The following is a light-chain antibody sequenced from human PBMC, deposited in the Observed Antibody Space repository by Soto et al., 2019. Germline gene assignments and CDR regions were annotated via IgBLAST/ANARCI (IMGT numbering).Light chain of an antibody. Sequence: EVVLTQSPDTLSLSPGERATLSCRASQSLDSTSLAWYQQKPGQSPRLVIYGASRRATGIPDRFSGSGSGTDFILTIDRLEPEDFAVYYCQRSGTSPPYIFGAGTRLDIK. CDR3: QRSGTSPPYI. CDR1: QSLDSTS. J-gene: IGKJ2*01. CDR2: GAS. V-gene: IGKV3-20*01.